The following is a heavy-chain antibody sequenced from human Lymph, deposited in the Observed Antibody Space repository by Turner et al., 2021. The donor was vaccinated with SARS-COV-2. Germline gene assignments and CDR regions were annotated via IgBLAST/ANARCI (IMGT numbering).Heavy chain of an antibody. CDR1: GGTFSSYA. Sequence: QVQLVQSGAEVKKPGSSVKVSCKASGGTFSSYAINWVRQAPGQGLEWMGRIIPILGIANYAQKFQGRVTITADKSTSTAYMELSSLRSEDTAMYYCARGRLDAFGGGYYSWFDPWGQGTLVTVSS. CDR3: ARGRLDAFGGGYYSWFDP. V-gene: IGHV1-69*04. J-gene: IGHJ5*02. CDR2: IIPILGIA. D-gene: IGHD1-26*01.